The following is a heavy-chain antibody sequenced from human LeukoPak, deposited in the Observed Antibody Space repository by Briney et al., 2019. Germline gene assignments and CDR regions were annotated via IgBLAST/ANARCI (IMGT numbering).Heavy chain of an antibody. CDR1: GFTFSSYS. V-gene: IGHV3-21*01. Sequence: GGSLRLSCAASGFTFSSYSMTWVRQAPGKGLEWVSSISSSSSYIYYADSVKGRFTISRDNAKNSLYLQMNSLRAEDTAVYYCAREGKHYYYYGMDVWGQGTTVTVSS. J-gene: IGHJ6*02. CDR3: AREGKHYYYYGMDV. CDR2: ISSSSSYI.